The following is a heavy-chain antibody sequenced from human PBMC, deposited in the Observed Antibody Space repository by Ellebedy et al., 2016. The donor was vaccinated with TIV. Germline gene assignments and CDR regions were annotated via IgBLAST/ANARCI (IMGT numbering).Heavy chain of an antibody. CDR3: ARDGTGIVAPGYYYYMDV. D-gene: IGHD2-2*01. Sequence: GESLKISCAASGFSFSNYWMYWVRQAPGKGLVWVSRINSDGGSTNYADSVKGRFTISRDNAKNTLYLQMNSLRAEDTAVYYCARDGTGIVAPGYYYYMDVWGKGTTVTVSS. V-gene: IGHV3-74*01. CDR2: INSDGGST. CDR1: GFSFSNYW. J-gene: IGHJ6*03.